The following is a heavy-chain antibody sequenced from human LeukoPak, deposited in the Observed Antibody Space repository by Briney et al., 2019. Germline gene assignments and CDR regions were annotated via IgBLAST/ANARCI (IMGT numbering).Heavy chain of an antibody. CDR3: ARDTYNYGSSAYYFDY. V-gene: IGHV4-61*02. J-gene: IGHJ4*02. CDR1: GGSISSGSYY. D-gene: IGHD3-10*01. Sequence: PSETLSLTCTVSGGSISSGSYYWSWIRQPAGKGLEWIGRIYLSGSTNYNPSLKSRVTMSVDTSKNQFSLKLSSVTAADTAVYYCARDTYNYGSSAYYFDYWGQGTLVTVSS. CDR2: IYLSGST.